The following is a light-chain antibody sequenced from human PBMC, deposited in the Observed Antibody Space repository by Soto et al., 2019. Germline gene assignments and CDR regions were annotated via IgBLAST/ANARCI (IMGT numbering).Light chain of an antibody. V-gene: IGLV1-44*01. Sequence: QPVLTQPPSASGTPGQRVTISCSGSSSNIGSNIVNWYQQFPGTAPKLLIYSNNQRPSGVPDRFSDSKSGTSASLAISGLQSEDGADYYCAAWDDSLNGVIFGGGTKLTVL. J-gene: IGLJ2*01. CDR2: SNN. CDR3: AAWDDSLNGVI. CDR1: SSNIGSNI.